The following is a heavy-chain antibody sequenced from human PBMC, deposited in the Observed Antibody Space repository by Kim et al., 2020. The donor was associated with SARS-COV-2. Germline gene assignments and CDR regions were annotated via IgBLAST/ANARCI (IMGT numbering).Heavy chain of an antibody. J-gene: IGHJ5*02. CDR2: IYYSGST. D-gene: IGHD3-9*01. CDR1: GGSISSSSYY. V-gene: IGHV4-39*07. Sequence: SETLSLTCTVSGGSISSSSYYWGWIRQPPGKGLEWIGSIYYSGSTYYNPSLKSRVTISVDTSKNQFSLKLSSVTAADTAVYYCAGGPSWSYDILTGPGGAWFDPWGQGTLVTVSS. CDR3: AGGPSWSYDILTGPGGAWFDP.